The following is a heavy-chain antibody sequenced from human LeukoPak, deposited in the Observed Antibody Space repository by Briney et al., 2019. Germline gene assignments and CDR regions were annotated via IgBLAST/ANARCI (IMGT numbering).Heavy chain of an antibody. CDR3: ARWYSSSGYLDY. Sequence: SETLSLTCAVSGYSISSCYYWVWIRQPPGKGLEWIGSIYHSGNTNYNPSLKSRVTISVDTSKNQFSLKVSSVTAADTALYYCARWYSSSGYLDYWGQGTLVTVSS. CDR2: IYHSGNT. CDR1: GYSISSCYY. D-gene: IGHD6-6*01. J-gene: IGHJ4*02. V-gene: IGHV4-38-2*01.